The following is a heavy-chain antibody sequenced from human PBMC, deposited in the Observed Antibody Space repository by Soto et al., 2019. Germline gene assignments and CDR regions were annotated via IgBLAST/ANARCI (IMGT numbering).Heavy chain of an antibody. V-gene: IGHV1-8*01. J-gene: IGHJ5*02. CDR2: MNPNSGNT. D-gene: IGHD6-13*01. Sequence: QVQLVQSGAEVEKPGASVKVSCKASGYTFTSCDINWVRQATGQGLEWMGWMNPNSGNTGYAQKFQGRVTMTRNTSISTAYMELSSLRSEDTAVYYCARERSAAGTGWFDPWGQGTLVTVSS. CDR1: GYTFTSCD. CDR3: ARERSAAGTGWFDP.